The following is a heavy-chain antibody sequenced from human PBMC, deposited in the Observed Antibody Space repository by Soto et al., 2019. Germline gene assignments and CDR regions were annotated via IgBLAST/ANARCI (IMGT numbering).Heavy chain of an antibody. J-gene: IGHJ4*02. CDR1: GGSISSGGYY. V-gene: IGHV4-31*03. CDR2: IYYSGST. Sequence: QVQLQESGPGLVKPSQTLSLTCTVSGGSISSGGYYWSWIRQHPGKGLEWIGYIYYSGSTYYNPSLKSRVTISVDTSKNQFSLKRSSVTAADTAVYYCAREVDGDYWVMDYWGQGALVTVSS. D-gene: IGHD4-17*01. CDR3: AREVDGDYWVMDY.